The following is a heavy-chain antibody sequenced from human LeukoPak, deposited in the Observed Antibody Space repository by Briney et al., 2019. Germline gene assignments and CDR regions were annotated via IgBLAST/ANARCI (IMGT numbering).Heavy chain of an antibody. CDR1: GFTFSSYW. CDR3: ASSRYYDFWGEDH. V-gene: IGHV3-7*01. Sequence: PGGSLRLSCAASGFTFSSYWMSWVRQAPGKGLEWVANIKQDGSEKYYVDSVKGRFTISRDNAKNSLYLQMNSLRAEDTAVYYCASSRYYDFWGEDHWGQGTLVTVSS. CDR2: IKQDGSEK. D-gene: IGHD3-3*01. J-gene: IGHJ4*02.